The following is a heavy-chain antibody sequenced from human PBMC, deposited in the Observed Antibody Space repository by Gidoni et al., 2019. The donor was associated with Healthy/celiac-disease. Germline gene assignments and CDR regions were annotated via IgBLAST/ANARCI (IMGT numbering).Heavy chain of an antibody. V-gene: IGHV3-30-3*01. Sequence: QVQLVESGGGVVQPGRSLRLSCAASGFPFSSYAMHWVRQAPGKGLEWVAVISYDGSNKYYADSVKGRFTISRDNSKNTLYLQMNSLRAEDTAVYYCARGELGYCSGGSCRYYFDYWGQGTLVTVSS. CDR2: ISYDGSNK. CDR3: ARGELGYCSGGSCRYYFDY. D-gene: IGHD2-15*01. J-gene: IGHJ4*02. CDR1: GFPFSSYA.